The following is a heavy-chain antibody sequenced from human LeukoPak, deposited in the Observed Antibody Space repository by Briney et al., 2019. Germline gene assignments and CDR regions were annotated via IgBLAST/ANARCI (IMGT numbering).Heavy chain of an antibody. V-gene: IGHV3-23*01. CDR2: ISGSGGST. CDR1: GFTFNNYA. J-gene: IGHJ4*02. D-gene: IGHD3-10*01. CDR3: AKKITMVRGVIRETENDY. Sequence: GGSLRLSCAASGFTFNNYAMSWVRQAPGKGLEWVSAISGSGGSTYYADSVKGRFTISRDNSKNTLYLQMNSLRAEDTAVYYCAKKITMVRGVIRETENDYWGQGTLVTVSS.